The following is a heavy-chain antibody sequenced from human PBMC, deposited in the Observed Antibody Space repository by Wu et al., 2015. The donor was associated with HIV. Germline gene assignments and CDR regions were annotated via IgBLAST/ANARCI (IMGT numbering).Heavy chain of an antibody. V-gene: IGHV1-2*02. CDR1: GNTFTGYLGYY. CDR3: ARDDGTSWGRGAFDI. Sequence: QVQLVQSGAEAKKPGASVKVSCKASGNTFTGYLGYYIHWVRQAPGQGLEWMGLINPNDGGTNYAQKFQGRVTMTRDTSISTAYMELSRLKSDDTAVYYCARDDGTSWGRGAFDIVGQRNNGHRLF. D-gene: IGHD2-2*01. J-gene: IGHJ3*02. CDR2: INPNDGGT.